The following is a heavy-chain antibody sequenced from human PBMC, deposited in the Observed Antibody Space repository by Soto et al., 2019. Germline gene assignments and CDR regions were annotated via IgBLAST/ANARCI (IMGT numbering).Heavy chain of an antibody. CDR3: ARGRSSSSWYYYYGMDV. V-gene: IGHV1-18*04. Sequence: ASVNVSCKASGYTFTSYGISWVRQAPGQGLEWMGWISAYNGNTNYAQKLQGRVTMTTDTSTSTAYMELRSLRSDDTAVYYCARGRSSSSWYYYYGMDVWGKGTTVTFSS. CDR2: ISAYNGNT. D-gene: IGHD6-13*01. J-gene: IGHJ6*04. CDR1: GYTFTSYG.